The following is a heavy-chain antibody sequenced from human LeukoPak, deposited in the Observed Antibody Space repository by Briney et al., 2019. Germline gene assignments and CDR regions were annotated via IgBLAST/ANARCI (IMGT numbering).Heavy chain of an antibody. Sequence: ASVKVSCKASGYTFTGYYMHWVRQAPGQGLEWMGWINPNSGGTNYAQKFQGRVTMTRDTSISTAYMELSRLRSDDTAVYYCARVVTYYDILTGYYSAGMGDYWGQGTLVTVSS. D-gene: IGHD3-9*01. CDR1: GYTFTGYY. CDR2: INPNSGGT. V-gene: IGHV1-2*02. J-gene: IGHJ4*02. CDR3: ARVVTYYDILTGYYSAGMGDY.